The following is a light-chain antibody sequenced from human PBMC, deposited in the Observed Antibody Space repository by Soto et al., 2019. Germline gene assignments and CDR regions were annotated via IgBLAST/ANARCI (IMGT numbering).Light chain of an antibody. Sequence: QSALTQPASVSGSPGQSITISCTGTSSDVGGYNYVSWCQQHPGKAPKLMIYDVSNRPSGVSNRFSGSKSGNTASLTISGLQAEDEADYYCSSYTISSTYVFGTGTKVTVL. CDR1: SSDVGGYNY. CDR2: DVS. V-gene: IGLV2-14*01. CDR3: SSYTISSTYV. J-gene: IGLJ1*01.